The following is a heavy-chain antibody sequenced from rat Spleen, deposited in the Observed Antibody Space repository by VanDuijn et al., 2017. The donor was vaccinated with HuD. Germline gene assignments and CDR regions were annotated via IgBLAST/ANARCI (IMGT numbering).Heavy chain of an antibody. J-gene: IGHJ2*01. Sequence: EVQLVESDGGLVQPGRSLKLSCVASGFTFSDYYMAWVRQAPTKGLEWVAIISYDGLGTYYRDSVRGRFTISRDNAENTAYLQMNSLWSEDTATYYCAVAGYGYWGQGVVVTVSS. CDR1: GFTFSDYY. V-gene: IGHV5-29*01. D-gene: IGHD4-3*01. CDR3: AVAGYGY. CDR2: ISYDGLGT.